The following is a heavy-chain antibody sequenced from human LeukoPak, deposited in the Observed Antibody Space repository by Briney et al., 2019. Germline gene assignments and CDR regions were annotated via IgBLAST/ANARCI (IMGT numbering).Heavy chain of an antibody. CDR1: GFTFSNAW. V-gene: IGHV3-15*01. CDR2: IKSKTDGGTT. J-gene: IGHJ4*02. Sequence: GGSLRLSCAASGFTFSNAWMSWVRQAPGKGLEWVGRIKSKTDGGTTDYAAPMKGRFTISRDDSKNTLYLQMNSLKTEDTAVYYCTTAGKEYYYDSSGYYYNFDYWDQGTLVTVSS. CDR3: TTAGKEYYYDSSGYYYNFDY. D-gene: IGHD3-22*01.